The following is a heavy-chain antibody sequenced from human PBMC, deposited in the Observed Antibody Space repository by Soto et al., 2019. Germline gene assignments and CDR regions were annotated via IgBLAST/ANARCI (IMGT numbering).Heavy chain of an antibody. D-gene: IGHD2-2*02. V-gene: IGHV1-8*01. CDR2: MNPGSGDT. CDR3: ARDIVVVPAAIAGWFDP. Sequence: ASVKVSCKASGYTFTNNDVTWVRQATGQGLEWMGWMNPGSGDTGYAQKFQGRVTMTRNTSISTAYMELSRLRSDDTAVYYCARDIVVVPAAIAGWFDPWGQGTLVTVSS. CDR1: GYTFTNND. J-gene: IGHJ5*02.